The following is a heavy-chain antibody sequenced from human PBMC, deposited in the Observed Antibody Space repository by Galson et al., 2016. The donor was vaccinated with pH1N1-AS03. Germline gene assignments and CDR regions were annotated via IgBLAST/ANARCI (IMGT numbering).Heavy chain of an antibody. J-gene: IGHJ4*02. D-gene: IGHD3-10*01. CDR2: ITPIFGTT. Sequence: SVKVSCKASGGTFSNYAFNWVRLAPGQGLEWMGGITPIFGTTKYAQKFQGRVTITADKSTNTADMELRSLRAEDTALYYCVRDLHRASPGKSFDFWGQGTLVTVSS. CDR3: VRDLHRASPGKSFDF. CDR1: GGTFSNYA. V-gene: IGHV1-69*06.